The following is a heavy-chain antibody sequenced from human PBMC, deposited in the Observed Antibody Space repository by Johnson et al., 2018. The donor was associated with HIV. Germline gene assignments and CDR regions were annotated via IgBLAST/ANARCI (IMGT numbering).Heavy chain of an antibody. V-gene: IGHV3-13*01. CDR3: ARGRAVGGEDAFDI. CDR1: GFTFSSYD. J-gene: IGHJ3*02. Sequence: VQLMESGGGLVQPGGSLRLSCAASGFTFSSYDMHWVRQATGKGLEWVSAIGTAGDTYYPGSVKGRFTISRENAKNSLYLQMNSLRAGDTAVYYCARGRAVGGEDAFDIWGQGTMVNVSS. CDR2: IGTAGDT. D-gene: IGHD6-19*01.